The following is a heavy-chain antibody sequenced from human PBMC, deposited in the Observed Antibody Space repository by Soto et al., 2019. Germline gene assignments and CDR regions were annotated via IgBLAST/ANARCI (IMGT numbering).Heavy chain of an antibody. CDR1: GGSISSYY. CDR3: ARETGDYGDPGDAFDI. Sequence: QVQLQESGPGLVKPSETLSLTCTVSGGSISSYYWSWIRQPAGKGLEWIGRIYTSGSTNYNPSLKSRVTMSVDTSKNQFSLRLSSVTAADTAVYYCARETGDYGDPGDAFDIWGQGTMVTVSS. CDR2: IYTSGST. J-gene: IGHJ3*02. V-gene: IGHV4-4*07. D-gene: IGHD4-17*01.